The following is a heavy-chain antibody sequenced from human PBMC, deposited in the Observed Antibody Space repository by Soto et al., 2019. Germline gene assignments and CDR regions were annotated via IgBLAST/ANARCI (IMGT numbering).Heavy chain of an antibody. CDR3: ARDMDPNDAFDI. J-gene: IGHJ3*02. D-gene: IGHD3-10*01. CDR1: GFTFSSYS. V-gene: IGHV3-21*01. Sequence: RLSCAASGFTFSSYSMNWVRQAPGKGLEWVSSISSSSSYIYYADSVKGRFTISRDNAKNSLYLQMNSLRAEDTAVYYCARDMDPNDAFDIWGQGTMVT. CDR2: ISSSSSYI.